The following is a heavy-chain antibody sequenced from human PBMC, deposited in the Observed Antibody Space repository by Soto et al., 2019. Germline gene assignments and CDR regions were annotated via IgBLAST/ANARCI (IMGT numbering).Heavy chain of an antibody. D-gene: IGHD4-17*01. CDR2: IWYDGSNK. V-gene: IGHV3-33*01. Sequence: PGGSLRLSCAASGFTFSSYGMHWVRQAPGKGLEWVAVIWYDGSNKYYADSVKGRFTISRDNSKNTLYLQMNSLRAEDTAVYYCARDRDYGGNDYYFDYWGQGTLVTVSS. J-gene: IGHJ4*02. CDR1: GFTFSSYG. CDR3: ARDRDYGGNDYYFDY.